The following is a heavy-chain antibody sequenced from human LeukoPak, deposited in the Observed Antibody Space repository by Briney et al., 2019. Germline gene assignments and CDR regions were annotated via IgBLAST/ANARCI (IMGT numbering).Heavy chain of an antibody. CDR2: MNPNSGNT. J-gene: IGHJ4*02. CDR3: ARATIFGVVIIVGFDY. Sequence: ASVKVSCKASGYTFTSYDINWVRQAPGQGLEWMGWMNPNSGNTGYAQKFQGRVTMTRNTSISTAYMELSSLRSEDTAVYYCARATIFGVVIIVGFDYWGQGTLVTVSS. CDR1: GYTFTSYD. D-gene: IGHD3-3*01. V-gene: IGHV1-8*01.